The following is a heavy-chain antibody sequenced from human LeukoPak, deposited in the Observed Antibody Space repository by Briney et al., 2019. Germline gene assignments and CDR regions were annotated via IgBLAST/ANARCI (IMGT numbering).Heavy chain of an antibody. V-gene: IGHV4-34*01. Sequence: SETLSLTCAVYGGSFSGYYWSWIRQPPGKGLEWIGEINHSGSTNYNPSLKSRVTISVDTSKNQFSLKLSSVTAADTAVYYCARERYDYGDYVWWFDPWGQGTLVTVSS. D-gene: IGHD4-17*01. CDR3: ARERYDYGDYVWWFDP. CDR2: INHSGST. J-gene: IGHJ5*02. CDR1: GGSFSGYY.